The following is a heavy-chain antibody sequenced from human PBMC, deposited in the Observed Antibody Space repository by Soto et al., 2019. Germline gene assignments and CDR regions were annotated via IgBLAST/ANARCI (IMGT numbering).Heavy chain of an antibody. CDR1: GFTFSSYW. V-gene: IGHV3-7*01. J-gene: IGHJ4*02. CDR2: IKQDGSEK. D-gene: IGHD1-1*01. CDR3: AREGVPRWLQLPLDY. Sequence: GGSLRLSCAASGFTFSSYWMSWVRQAPGKGLEWVANIKQDGSEKYYVDSVKGRFTISRDNAKNSLYLQMNSLRAEDTAVYYCAREGVPRWLQLPLDYWGQGTLVTVSS.